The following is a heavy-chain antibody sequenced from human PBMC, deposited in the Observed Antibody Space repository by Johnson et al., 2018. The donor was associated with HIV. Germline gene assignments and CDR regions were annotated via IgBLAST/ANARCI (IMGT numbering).Heavy chain of an antibody. CDR3: ARPADYGDYSRVAFDI. D-gene: IGHD4-17*01. CDR1: GFTFSDYY. CDR2: ISRSGSTI. V-gene: IGHV3-11*04. J-gene: IGHJ3*02. Sequence: QMLLVESGGGLVQPGGSLRLSCAASGFTFSDYYMTWIRQAPGKGLEWVSYISRSGSTIYYADSVKGRFTISRDNAKNSLYLQMNSLRVEDTALYYCARPADYGDYSRVAFDIWGQGTMVTVSS.